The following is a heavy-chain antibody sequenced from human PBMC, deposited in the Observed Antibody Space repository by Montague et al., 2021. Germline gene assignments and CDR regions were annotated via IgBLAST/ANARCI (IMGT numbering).Heavy chain of an antibody. V-gene: IGHV3-11*04. CDR2: INTSGSSTK. D-gene: IGHD2-21*02. CDR1: GFTFSDYY. J-gene: IGHJ4*02. CDR3: ARGGGYCQGY. Sequence: SLRLSCAASGFTFSDYYMSWIRQAPGKGLEWVSYINTSGSSTKDHADSVKGRFTISRDNAKNSLYLQMNSLRDEDTTVYYCARGGGYCQGYWGQGTLVTVSS.